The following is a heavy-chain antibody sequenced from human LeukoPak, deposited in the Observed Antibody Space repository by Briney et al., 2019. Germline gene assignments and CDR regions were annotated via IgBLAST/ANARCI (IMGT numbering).Heavy chain of an antibody. CDR3: ARRSAAKDAFDI. CDR2: INSDGGST. Sequence: GGSLRLSCAASGFTFSSYWMHWVRQAPGKGLVWVSRINSDGGSTSYTDSVKGRFTISRDNAKNTLYLQMNSLRAEDTAVYYCARRSAAKDAFDIWGQGTKATVSS. V-gene: IGHV3-74*01. D-gene: IGHD6-25*01. J-gene: IGHJ3*02. CDR1: GFTFSSYW.